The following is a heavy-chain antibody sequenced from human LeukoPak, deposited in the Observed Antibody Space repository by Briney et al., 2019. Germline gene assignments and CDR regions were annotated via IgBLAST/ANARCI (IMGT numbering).Heavy chain of an antibody. Sequence: SGTLSLTCTVSGGSISSYYWSWIRQPAGKGLEWIGRIYTSGSTNYNPSLKSRVTMSVDTSKNQFSLKLSSVTAADTAVYYCARDEVGTVFRPSDAFDIWGQGTMVTVSS. CDR2: IYTSGST. CDR1: GGSISSYY. V-gene: IGHV4-4*07. J-gene: IGHJ3*02. D-gene: IGHD2-21*02. CDR3: ARDEVGTVFRPSDAFDI.